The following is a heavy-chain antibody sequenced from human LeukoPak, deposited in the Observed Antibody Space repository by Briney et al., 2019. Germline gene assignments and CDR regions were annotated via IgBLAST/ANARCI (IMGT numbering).Heavy chain of an antibody. CDR2: INWNGGST. Sequence: PGGSLRLSCAAYGFTFDDYGMSWVRQAPGKGLEWVSGINWNGGSTGYADSVKGRFTISRDNAKNSLYLQMNSLRAEDTALYHCARGHSYGSHYFDYWGQGTLVTVSS. CDR3: ARGHSYGSHYFDY. D-gene: IGHD5-18*01. V-gene: IGHV3-20*01. J-gene: IGHJ4*02. CDR1: GFTFDDYG.